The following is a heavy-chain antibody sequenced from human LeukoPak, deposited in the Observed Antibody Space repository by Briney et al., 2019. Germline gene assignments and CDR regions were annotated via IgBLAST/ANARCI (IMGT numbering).Heavy chain of an antibody. CDR2: IFYSGNT. V-gene: IGHV4-39*01. Sequence: SETLSLTCTVSGDSISSSIYYWAWIRQPPGKGLEWIGSIFYSGNTYYHPSLKSRVTISVDTSKNQFSLKLTSVTAADTAVYYCARHGWFGELSPSAYWGQGALVTVSS. CDR3: ARHGWFGELSPSAY. J-gene: IGHJ4*02. CDR1: GDSISSSIYY. D-gene: IGHD3-10*01.